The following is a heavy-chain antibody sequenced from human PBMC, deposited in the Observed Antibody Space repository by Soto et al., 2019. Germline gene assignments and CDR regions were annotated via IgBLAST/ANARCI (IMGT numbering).Heavy chain of an antibody. CDR2: IYYTGST. V-gene: IGHV4-59*01. J-gene: IGHJ4*02. CDR1: GGSISSYY. Sequence: SETLSLTCSVSGGSISSYYWSWIRQPPGKGLEWIGYIYYTGSTNYNPSLKSRITIAVDTSKNQFSLKLSSVTAADTAVYYCARVTYSSSWFYFDYWGQGALVTVSS. D-gene: IGHD6-13*01. CDR3: ARVTYSSSWFYFDY.